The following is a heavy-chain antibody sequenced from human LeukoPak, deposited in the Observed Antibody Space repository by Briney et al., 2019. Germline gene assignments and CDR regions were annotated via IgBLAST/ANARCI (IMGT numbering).Heavy chain of an antibody. CDR3: ARVYDSSGYYDY. Sequence: SETLSLTCTVSGGSISSYYWSWIRQPPGKGLEWIGYIYYSGSTNYNPSLKSRVTISVDTSKNQFSLKLSSVTAADTAVYYCARVYDSSGYYDYWGQGTLVTASS. V-gene: IGHV4-59*08. CDR1: GGSISSYY. D-gene: IGHD3-22*01. J-gene: IGHJ4*02. CDR2: IYYSGST.